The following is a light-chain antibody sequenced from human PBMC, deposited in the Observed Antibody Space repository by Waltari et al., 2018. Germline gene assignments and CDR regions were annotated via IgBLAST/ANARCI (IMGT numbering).Light chain of an antibody. CDR1: RDISIY. Sequence: DIQMTQSPSSLSASLGDRVTITCQASRDISIYLNWFQHKPGKAPKLLIYDASNLQTGVPSRFSGSGSGTHFSLTISSLQPEDIATYYCQQYDNLLPFTFGGGTKVEIK. J-gene: IGKJ4*01. CDR2: DAS. V-gene: IGKV1-33*01. CDR3: QQYDNLLPFT.